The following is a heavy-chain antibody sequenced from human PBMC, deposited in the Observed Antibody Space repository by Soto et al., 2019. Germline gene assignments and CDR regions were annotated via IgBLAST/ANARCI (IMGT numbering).Heavy chain of an antibody. D-gene: IGHD6-6*01. CDR1: GFTFSSYA. CDR3: VKWVVSAGMDV. CDR2: ISYDGSNK. V-gene: IGHV3-30-3*02. Sequence: GGSLRLSCAASGFTFSSYAMHWVRQAPGKGLEWVAVISYDGSNKYYADSVKGRFTISRDNSKNTLYLQMNSLRAEDTAVYYCVKWVVSAGMDVWGQGTTVTVSS. J-gene: IGHJ6*02.